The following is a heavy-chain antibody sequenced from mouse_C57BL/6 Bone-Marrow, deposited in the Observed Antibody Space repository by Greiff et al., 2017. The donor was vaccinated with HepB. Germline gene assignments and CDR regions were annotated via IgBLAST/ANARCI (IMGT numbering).Heavy chain of an antibody. CDR1: GYTFTSYW. CDR2: IHPNSGNT. Sequence: VQLQQPGAELVKPGASVKLSCKASGYTFTSYWMHWVKQRPGQGLEWIGMIHPNSGNTNYNEKFKSKATLTVDKSSSTAYMQLSSLTSEDSAVYYCARDLYFGLDYWGQGTSVTVSS. J-gene: IGHJ4*01. CDR3: ARDLYFGLDY. V-gene: IGHV1-64*01.